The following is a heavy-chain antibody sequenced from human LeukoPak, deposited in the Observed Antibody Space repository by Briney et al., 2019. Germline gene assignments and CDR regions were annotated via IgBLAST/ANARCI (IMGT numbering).Heavy chain of an antibody. Sequence: GGSLRLSCAASGFTFSSYAMSWVRLAPGKGLEWVSRISCIGGSTYYADSVKGRFTISRDNSKNSVYLQMNSLRADDTALYYCAKDDYIDYWGQRPLVTVS. CDR1: GFTFSSYA. V-gene: IGHV3-23*01. CDR2: ISCIGGST. J-gene: IGHJ4*02. CDR3: AKDDYIDY.